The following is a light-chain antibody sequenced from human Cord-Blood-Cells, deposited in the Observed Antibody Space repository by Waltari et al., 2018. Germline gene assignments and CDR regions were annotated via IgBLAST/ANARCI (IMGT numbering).Light chain of an antibody. CDR3: SSYTSSSTLV. J-gene: IGLJ3*02. V-gene: IGLV2-14*01. CDR1: RSDVGGYNY. Sequence: QSALTQPASVSGSPGQSITISCTGTRSDVGGYNYVSWYQQPPGKAPKLMIYDVSTRPSGVSNRFSGSKSGNTASLTISGLQAEDEADYYCSSYTSSSTLVFGGGTKLTVL. CDR2: DVS.